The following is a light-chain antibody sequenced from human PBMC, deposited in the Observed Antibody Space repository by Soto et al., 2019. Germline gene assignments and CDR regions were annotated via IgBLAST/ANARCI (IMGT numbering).Light chain of an antibody. Sequence: DVQMNQSPSTLSASVGDRVTITCRASQSISSWLAWYQQKPGKAPKLLIYDASSLESGVPSRFSGSGSGTEFTLTISSLQPDDFATYYCQQYNSYRPFGQGTNVDI. J-gene: IGKJ1*01. CDR2: DAS. V-gene: IGKV1-5*01. CDR3: QQYNSYRP. CDR1: QSISSW.